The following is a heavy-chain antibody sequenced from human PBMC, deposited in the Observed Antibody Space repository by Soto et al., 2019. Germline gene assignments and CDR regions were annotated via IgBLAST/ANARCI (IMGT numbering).Heavy chain of an antibody. V-gene: IGHV3-30-3*01. CDR1: GFTFSSYA. CDR2: ISYDGSNK. D-gene: IGHD6-13*01. J-gene: IGHJ4*02. CDR3: ARGDRREQQLVLFASDY. Sequence: QVQLVESGGGVVQPGRSLRLSCAASGFTFSSYAMHWVRQAPGKGLEWVAVISYDGSNKYYADSVKGRFTISRDNSKNTLYLQMNSLRAEDTAVYYCARGDRREQQLVLFASDYWGQGTLVTVSS.